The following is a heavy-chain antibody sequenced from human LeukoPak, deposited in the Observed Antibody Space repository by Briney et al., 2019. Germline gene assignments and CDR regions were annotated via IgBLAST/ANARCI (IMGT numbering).Heavy chain of an antibody. CDR1: GGSISSGNYY. V-gene: IGHV4-31*03. CDR2: IHHSGST. J-gene: IGHJ4*02. CDR3: AKDGWVGVGGSGGKENY. D-gene: IGHD4-23*01. Sequence: SETLSLTCTVSGGSISSGNYYWSWIRQHPGKGLEWIGYIHHSGSTYYNPSLKSRVIISVDTSKNQFSLKLNSVTAADTAVYYCAKDGWVGVGGSGGKENYWGQGTPVTVSS.